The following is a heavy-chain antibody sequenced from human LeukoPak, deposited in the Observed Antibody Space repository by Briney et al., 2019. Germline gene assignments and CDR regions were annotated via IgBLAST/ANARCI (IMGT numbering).Heavy chain of an antibody. CDR1: GYIFTRYY. CDR2: INPGGGTT. J-gene: IGHJ3*02. D-gene: IGHD5-18*01. V-gene: IGHV1-46*01. CDR3: ARQVATKVTNAVDI. Sequence: ASVTVSCKASGYIFTRYYIHWVRQAPGQGLEWMGIINPGGGTTSYEQKFQGRLTVTRGTSTSTVYMELRSLRSEDTAVYYCARQVATKVTNAVDIWGQGTLVTVSS.